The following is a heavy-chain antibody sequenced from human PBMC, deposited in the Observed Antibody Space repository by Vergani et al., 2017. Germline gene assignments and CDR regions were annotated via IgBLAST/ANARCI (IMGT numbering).Heavy chain of an antibody. J-gene: IGHJ3*02. CDR1: GGTFSSYA. CDR3: AREGVGVAAAGTEAFDI. D-gene: IGHD6-13*01. V-gene: IGHV1-69*01. Sequence: QVQLVQSGAEVKKPGSSVKVSCKASGGTFSSYAISWARQAPGQGLEWMGGIIPIFGTANYAQKFQGRVTITADESTSTAYMELSSLRSEDTAVYYCAREGVGVAAAGTEAFDIWGQGTMVTVSS. CDR2: IIPIFGTA.